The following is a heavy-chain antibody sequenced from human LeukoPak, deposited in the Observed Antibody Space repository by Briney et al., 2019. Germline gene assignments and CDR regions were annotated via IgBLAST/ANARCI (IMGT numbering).Heavy chain of an antibody. D-gene: IGHD6-19*01. Sequence: GGSLRLSCAASGFTFSIYAMSWVRQAPGKGLEWVSDISGGGAITYYADSVKGRFTISRDNSKNTLYLQMNSLRAEDTAVYYCAKRTTNSGWPNWGQGTLVTVSS. CDR2: ISGGGAIT. J-gene: IGHJ4*02. V-gene: IGHV3-23*01. CDR3: AKRTTNSGWPN. CDR1: GFTFSIYA.